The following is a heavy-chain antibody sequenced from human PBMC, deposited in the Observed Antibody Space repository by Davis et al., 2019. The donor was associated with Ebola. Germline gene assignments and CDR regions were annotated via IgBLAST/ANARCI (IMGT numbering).Heavy chain of an antibody. CDR3: ARDGRYCSGGSCFYFDY. V-gene: IGHV1-69*13. CDR1: GGTYSSYA. CDR2: IIPIFGTA. Sequence: AASVKVSCKASGGTYSSYAISWVRQAPGQGLEWMGGIIPIFGTANYAQKFQGRVTITADESTSTAYMELSSLRSEDTAVYYCARDGRYCSGGSCFYFDYWGQGTLVTVSP. D-gene: IGHD2-15*01. J-gene: IGHJ4*02.